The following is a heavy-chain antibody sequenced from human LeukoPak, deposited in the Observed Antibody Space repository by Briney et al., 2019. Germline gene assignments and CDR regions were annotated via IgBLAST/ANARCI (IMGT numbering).Heavy chain of an antibody. Sequence: SETLSLTCTVSGYSISSGYYWGWIRQPPGKGLEWIGYIYYSGSTYYNPSLKSRVTISVDTSKNQFSLKLSSVTAADTAVYYCASYGSGPDCGDYPFDYWGQGTLVTVSS. D-gene: IGHD4-17*01. CDR3: ASYGSGPDCGDYPFDY. CDR2: IYYSGST. V-gene: IGHV4-30-4*08. CDR1: GYSISSGYY. J-gene: IGHJ4*02.